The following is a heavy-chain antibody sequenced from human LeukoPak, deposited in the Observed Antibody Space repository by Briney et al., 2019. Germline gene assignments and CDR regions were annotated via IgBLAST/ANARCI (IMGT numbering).Heavy chain of an antibody. CDR1: GDSISSNSAA. V-gene: IGHV6-1*01. CDR3: VRGGYSYGSDYYDS. D-gene: IGHD5-18*01. CDR2: TYYRSKWYN. J-gene: IGHJ4*02. Sequence: SGPGLVKPSQTLSLTCAISGDSISSNSAAWSWIRQSPTRGLEWLGRTYYRSKWYNDYAVSIKSRISINPDTSKNQFSLQLNFVTPEDTAVYYCVRGGYSYGSDYYDSWGQGILVTVSS.